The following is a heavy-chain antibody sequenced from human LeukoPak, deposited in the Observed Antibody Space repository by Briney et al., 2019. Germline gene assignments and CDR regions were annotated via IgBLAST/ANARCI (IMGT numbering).Heavy chain of an antibody. V-gene: IGHV1-69*13. CDR1: GYTFTSYY. CDR3: ARGMRSSGYIY. D-gene: IGHD3-22*01. J-gene: IGHJ4*02. CDR2: IIPIFGTA. Sequence: ASVKVSCKASGYTFTSYYMHWVRQAPGQGLEWMGGIIPIFGTANYAQKFQGRVTITADESTSTAYMELSSLRSEDTAVYYCARGMRSSGYIYWGQGTLVTVSS.